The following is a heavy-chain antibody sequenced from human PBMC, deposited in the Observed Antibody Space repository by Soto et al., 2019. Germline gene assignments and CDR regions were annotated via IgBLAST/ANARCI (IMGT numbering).Heavy chain of an antibody. D-gene: IGHD5-12*01. CDR3: TRDQNDRREGGYDPVRYDI. CDR2: IWYDGSNK. V-gene: IGHV3-33*01. Sequence: GGSLRLSCVGSGFTFSTYSMNWVRQAPGKGLEWVAVIWYDGSNKYYADSVKGRFTISRDNAKNSLYLQMNSLRGEDTAVYYCTRDQNDRREGGYDPVRYDISGQGSIVTVS. CDR1: GFTFSTYS. J-gene: IGHJ3*02.